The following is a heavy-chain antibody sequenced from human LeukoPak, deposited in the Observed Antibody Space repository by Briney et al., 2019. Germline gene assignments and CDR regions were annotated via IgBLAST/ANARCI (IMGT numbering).Heavy chain of an antibody. Sequence: GASVKVSCKASGYTFTSYYMHWVRQAPGQGLEWMGIINPSGGSTSYAQKFQGRVPMTRDTSTSTVYMELSSLRSEDTAVYYCARRGSLGAFDIWGQGTMVTVSS. J-gene: IGHJ3*02. V-gene: IGHV1-46*01. CDR3: ARRGSLGAFDI. D-gene: IGHD3-10*01. CDR1: GYTFTSYY. CDR2: INPSGGST.